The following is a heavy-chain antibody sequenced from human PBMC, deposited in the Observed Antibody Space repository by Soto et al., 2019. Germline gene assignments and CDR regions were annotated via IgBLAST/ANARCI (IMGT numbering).Heavy chain of an antibody. J-gene: IGHJ5*02. CDR2: IYNSGST. D-gene: IGHD2-21*02. V-gene: IGHV4-61*01. CDR1: DGSVNTGNYY. Sequence: PSETLSLTCSVSDGSVNTGNYYWSWIRQPPGKGLEWIGYIYNSGSTYYNPSLKSRVMISVDTSKNQFSLKLSSVTAADTAVYYCARSRYCGGDCYYWFDPWGQGTLVTVSS. CDR3: ARSRYCGGDCYYWFDP.